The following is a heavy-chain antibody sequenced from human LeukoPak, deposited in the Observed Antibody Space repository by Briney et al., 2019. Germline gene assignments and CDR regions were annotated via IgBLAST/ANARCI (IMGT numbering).Heavy chain of an antibody. J-gene: IGHJ4*02. Sequence: PGGSLRLSRAASGFTFNSYAMYRVRQAPGKGLEWISGIFGSGGSPHYADSVKGRFTISRDNFQNTVYLQLGSLRVEDTAVYYCGKTTVGYSSGRYPGWPVDYWGQGALVTVSS. CDR1: GFTFNSYA. CDR3: GKTTVGYSSGRYPGWPVDY. CDR2: IFGSGGSP. V-gene: IGHV3-23*01. D-gene: IGHD2-15*01.